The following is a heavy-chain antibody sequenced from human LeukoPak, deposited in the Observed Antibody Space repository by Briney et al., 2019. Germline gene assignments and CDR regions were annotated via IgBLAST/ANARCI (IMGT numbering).Heavy chain of an antibody. Sequence: GGSLRPSCAASGFTFSSYGMHWVRQAPGKGLEWVAFIRYDGSNKYYADSVKGRFTISRDNSKNTLYLQMNSLRAEDTAVYYCARDSRKRYCSSTSCYPLVWFDYWGQGTLVTVSS. CDR3: ARDSRKRYCSSTSCYPLVWFDY. D-gene: IGHD2-2*01. V-gene: IGHV3-30*02. CDR1: GFTFSSYG. J-gene: IGHJ4*02. CDR2: IRYDGSNK.